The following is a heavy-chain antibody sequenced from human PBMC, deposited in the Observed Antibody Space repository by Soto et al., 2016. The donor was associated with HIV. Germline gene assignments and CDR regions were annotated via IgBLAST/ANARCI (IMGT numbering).Heavy chain of an antibody. V-gene: IGHV4-34*01. D-gene: IGHD4-17*01. CDR1: GGSLNDYY. Sequence: VQLQQWGAGLLKPSETLSLTCAVYGGSLNDYYWSWIRQSPEKGLEWIGNIHYSGSTSYNPSLKSRLIISVDTSKNQFSLRVTSVTAADTAIYYCARVDDGDSILSLSYFDLVGPLASWSQSP. CDR2: IHYSGST. CDR3: ARVDDGDSILSLSYFDL. J-gene: IGHJ2*01.